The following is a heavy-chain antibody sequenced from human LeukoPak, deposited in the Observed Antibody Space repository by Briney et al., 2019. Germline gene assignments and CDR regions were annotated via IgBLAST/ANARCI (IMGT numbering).Heavy chain of an antibody. CDR3: AREGYSSSWPSLDY. V-gene: IGHV4-61*08. Sequence: SETLSLTCTVSGGSISSGDYYWSWIRQPPGKGLEWIGYIYYSGSTNYNPSLKSRVTISVDTSKNQFSLKLSSVTAADTAVYYCAREGYSSSWPSLDYWGQGTLVTVSS. CDR2: IYYSGST. D-gene: IGHD6-13*01. J-gene: IGHJ4*02. CDR1: GGSISSGDYY.